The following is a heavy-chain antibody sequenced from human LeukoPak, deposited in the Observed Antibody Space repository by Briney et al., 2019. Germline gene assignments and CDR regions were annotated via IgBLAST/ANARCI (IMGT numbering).Heavy chain of an antibody. CDR3: ASRKGGGYSDSLDY. CDR2: IIPNFGAP. V-gene: IGHV1-69*01. J-gene: IGHJ4*02. CDR1: GRTFSSFV. D-gene: IGHD3-16*01. Sequence: SVTVSCKASGRTFSSFVISWVRQAPGQGLEYLGGIIPNFGAPNYVQKFQGRVTITADESTSTAYLELSSLRFEDSAIYYCASRKGGGYSDSLDYWGQGTLVTVSS.